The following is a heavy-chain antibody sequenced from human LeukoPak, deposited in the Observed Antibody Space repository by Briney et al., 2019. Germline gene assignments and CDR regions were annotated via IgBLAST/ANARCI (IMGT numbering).Heavy chain of an antibody. CDR2: INHSGST. Sequence: SETLSLTCAVYGGXFSGYYCSWIRQPPGKGLEWIGEINHSGSTNYNPSLKSRVTISVDTSKNQFSLKLSSVTAADTAVYYCASYGGWQRAYDYWGQGTLVTVSS. V-gene: IGHV4-34*01. D-gene: IGHD4-23*01. CDR3: ASYGGWQRAYDY. CDR1: GGXFSGYY. J-gene: IGHJ4*02.